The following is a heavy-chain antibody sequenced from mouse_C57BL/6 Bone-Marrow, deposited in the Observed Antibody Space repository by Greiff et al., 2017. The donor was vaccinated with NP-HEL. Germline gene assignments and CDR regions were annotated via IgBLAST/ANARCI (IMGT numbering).Heavy chain of an antibody. V-gene: IGHV5-16*01. J-gene: IGHJ1*03. CDR3: ARDRGYGSNYWYFDV. CDR2: INYDGSST. Sequence: DVMLVESEGGLVQPGSSMKLSCTASGFTFSDYYMAWVRQVPEKGLEWVANINYDGSSTYYLDSLKSRFIISRDNAKNILYLQMSSLKSEDTATYYCARDRGYGSNYWYFDVWGTGTTVTVSS. CDR1: GFTFSDYY. D-gene: IGHD1-1*01.